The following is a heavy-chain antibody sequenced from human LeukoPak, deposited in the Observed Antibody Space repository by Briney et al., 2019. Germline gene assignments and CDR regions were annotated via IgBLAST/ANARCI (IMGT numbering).Heavy chain of an antibody. CDR1: GFTFSSYV. CDR3: AKPGGYNSGYNRFDY. D-gene: IGHD3-22*01. J-gene: IGHJ4*02. V-gene: IGHV3-30*18. CDR2: ISYDGSNK. Sequence: GGSLRLSCAASGFTFSSYVMHWVSQAPGKGLEWVAVISYDGSNKFYADSVKGRFTISRDNSKNTLYLQMNSLRAEDTAVYYCAKPGGYNSGYNRFDYWGQGTLVTVSS.